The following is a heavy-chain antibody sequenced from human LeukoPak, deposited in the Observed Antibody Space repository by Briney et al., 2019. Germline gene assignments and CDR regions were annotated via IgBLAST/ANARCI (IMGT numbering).Heavy chain of an antibody. Sequence: ASVKVSCKASGGSFSIYAISWVRQAPGQGLEWMGGIIPIFGTANYAQKFQGRVTITADESTSTAYMELSSLRSEDTAVYYCARILSSAYYYDSSGYNWGQGILVTVSS. D-gene: IGHD3-22*01. CDR1: GGSFSIYA. J-gene: IGHJ4*02. CDR3: ARILSSAYYYDSSGYN. CDR2: IIPIFGTA. V-gene: IGHV1-69*13.